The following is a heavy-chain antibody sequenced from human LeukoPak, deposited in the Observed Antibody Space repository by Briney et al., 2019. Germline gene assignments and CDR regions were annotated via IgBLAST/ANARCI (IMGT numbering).Heavy chain of an antibody. J-gene: IGHJ4*02. CDR3: ARDSLYDYSNRFDY. CDR1: GGSISSGGYY. CDR2: IYYSGNT. D-gene: IGHD4-11*01. V-gene: IGHV4-31*03. Sequence: SQTLSLTFTVSGGSISSGGYYWSWIRQHPGKGLEWIGYIYYSGNTYYNPSLKSRVTISVDTSKNQFSLKLSSVTAADTAVYYCARDSLYDYSNRFDYWGQGTLVTVSS.